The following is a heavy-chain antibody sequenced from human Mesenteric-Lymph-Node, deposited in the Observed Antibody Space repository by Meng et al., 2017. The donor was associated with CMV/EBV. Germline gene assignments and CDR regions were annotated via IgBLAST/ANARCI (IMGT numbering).Heavy chain of an antibody. CDR2: IYYLGST. V-gene: IGHV4-39*07. CDR3: ARALGYSYGFYYYYGMDV. CDR1: GGSISTNNYY. D-gene: IGHD5-18*01. J-gene: IGHJ6*02. Sequence: GSLRLSCIVSGGSISTNNYYWGWIRQPPGKGLEWMGSIYYLGSTHYNPSLKSRIAISLDTSKNQFSLRLNSVTAADTAVYYCARALGYSYGFYYYYGMDVWGQGTTVTVSS.